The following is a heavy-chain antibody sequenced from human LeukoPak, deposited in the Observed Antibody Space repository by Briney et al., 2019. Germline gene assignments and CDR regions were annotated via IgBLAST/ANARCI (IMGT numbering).Heavy chain of an antibody. CDR3: ARGDLNGPFDP. CDR1: GSTFSSYA. J-gene: IGHJ5*02. D-gene: IGHD2-8*01. V-gene: IGHV1-69*04. CDR2: IIPILGIA. Sequence: ASVKVSCKASGSTFSSYAISWVRQAPGQGLGWMGRIIPILGIANYAQKFQGRVTITADKSTSTAYMELSSLRSEDTAVYYCARGDLNGPFDPWGQGTLVTVSS.